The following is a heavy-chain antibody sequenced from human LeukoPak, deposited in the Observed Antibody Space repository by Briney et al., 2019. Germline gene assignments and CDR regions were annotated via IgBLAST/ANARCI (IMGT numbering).Heavy chain of an antibody. J-gene: IGHJ4*02. D-gene: IGHD3-22*01. CDR3: ARHESSGYYSSFDY. V-gene: IGHV4-39*01. Sequence: SETLSLTCTVSGGSISTSNCYWGWIRQPPGKGLEWIGSIYYSGSTYYNPSLKSRVTISVDTSKNQFSLKLSSVTAADTAVYYCARHESSGYYSSFDYWGQGTLVTVSS. CDR1: GGSISTSNCY. CDR2: IYYSGST.